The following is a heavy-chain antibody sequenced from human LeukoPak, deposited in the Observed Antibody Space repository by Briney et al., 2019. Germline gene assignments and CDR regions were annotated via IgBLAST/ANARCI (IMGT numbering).Heavy chain of an antibody. J-gene: IGHJ4*02. CDR2: ISYDGSNK. D-gene: IGHD2-21*02. CDR3: AKDSGYCGGDCSAAALDY. V-gene: IGHV3-30*18. Sequence: PGGSLRLSCAASGFTFSSYGMHWVRQAPGKGLEWVAVISYDGSNKYYADSVKGRFTISRDNSKNTLYLQMNSLRAEDTAVYYCAKDSGYCGGDCSAAALDYWGQGTLVTVSS. CDR1: GFTFSSYG.